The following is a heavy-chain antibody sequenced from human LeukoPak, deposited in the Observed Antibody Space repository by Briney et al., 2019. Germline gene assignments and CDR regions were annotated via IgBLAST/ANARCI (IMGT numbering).Heavy chain of an antibody. CDR2: IYHSGST. J-gene: IGHJ5*02. CDR3: ARDRRVGAEGIDP. Sequence: SETLSLTCAVSGYSLSSGYYWGWIRQPPGKGLEWIGSIYHSGSTYYNPSLKSRVTISVDTSKNQFSLKLSSVTAADTAVYYCARDRRVGAEGIDPWGQGTLVTVSS. D-gene: IGHD1-26*01. V-gene: IGHV4-38-2*02. CDR1: GYSLSSGYY.